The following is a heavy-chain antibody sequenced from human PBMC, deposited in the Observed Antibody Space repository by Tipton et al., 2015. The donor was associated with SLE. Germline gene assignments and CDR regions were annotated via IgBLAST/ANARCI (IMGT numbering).Heavy chain of an antibody. J-gene: IGHJ3*01. CDR1: GFTFSNYE. Sequence: SLRLSCAASGFTFSNYEMNWVRQAPGKGLEWVSYISSSGRTTYDADSVKGRFTISRDNAKDSPSLEMNSLRAEDTAVYYCARESDDAFDVWGQGTVVTVSS. CDR2: ISSSGRTT. CDR3: ARESDDAFDV. V-gene: IGHV3-48*03.